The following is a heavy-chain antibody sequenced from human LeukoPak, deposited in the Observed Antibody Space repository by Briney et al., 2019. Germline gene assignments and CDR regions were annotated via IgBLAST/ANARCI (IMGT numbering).Heavy chain of an antibody. CDR1: GFTFSSYA. CDR2: ISGSGGST. J-gene: IGHJ2*01. Sequence: QTGGSLRLSCAASGFTFSSYAMSWVRQAPGKGLEWVSAISGSGGSTYYADSVKGRFTISRDNSKNTLYLQMNSLSAEDTAVYYCAKDHRYCGGDCRPYWYFDLWGRGTLVTVSS. V-gene: IGHV3-23*01. D-gene: IGHD2-21*02. CDR3: AKDHRYCGGDCRPYWYFDL.